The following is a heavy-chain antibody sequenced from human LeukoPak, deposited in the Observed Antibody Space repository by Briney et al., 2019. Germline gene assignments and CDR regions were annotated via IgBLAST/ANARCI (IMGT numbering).Heavy chain of an antibody. J-gene: IGHJ5*02. V-gene: IGHV4-39*01. D-gene: IGHD3-10*01. CDR1: GGSIISDAYY. CDR2: IYYNGDS. Sequence: SETLSLTCTVSGGSIISDAYYWVWIRQPPGKGLEWIATIYYNGDSYYSPSLRSRVSISVDTPKNQFSLKLTSVTAADTAVFYCARLGTMVRGGDWFDPWGQGTLVTVSS. CDR3: ARLGTMVRGGDWFDP.